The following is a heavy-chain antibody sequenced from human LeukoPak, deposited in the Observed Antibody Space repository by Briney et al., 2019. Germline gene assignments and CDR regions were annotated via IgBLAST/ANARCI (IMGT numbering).Heavy chain of an antibody. CDR2: IYTSGST. CDR1: GGSISSYY. CDR3: ARDLPDSSGYYSPFEY. J-gene: IGHJ4*02. D-gene: IGHD3-22*01. V-gene: IGHV4-4*07. Sequence: NTSETLSLTCTVSGGSISSYYWSWIRQPPGKGLEWIGRIYTSGSTNYNPSLKSRVTMSVDTSKNQFSLKLSSVTAADTAVYYCARDLPDSSGYYSPFEYWGQGSLVTVSS.